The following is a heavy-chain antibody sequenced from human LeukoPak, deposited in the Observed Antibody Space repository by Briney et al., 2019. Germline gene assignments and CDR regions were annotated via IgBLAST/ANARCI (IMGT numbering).Heavy chain of an antibody. J-gene: IGHJ4*02. CDR1: GGSFSGYY. CDR2: INHSGST. V-gene: IGHV4-34*01. Sequence: SETLSLTCAVYGGSFSGYYWSWIRQPPGKGLEWIGEINHSGSTNYNPSLKSRVTISVDTSKNQFSLKLSSVTAADTAFYYCARLTLGYCSTTSCLPDHWGQGTLVTVSS. CDR3: ARLTLGYCSTTSCLPDH. D-gene: IGHD2-2*01.